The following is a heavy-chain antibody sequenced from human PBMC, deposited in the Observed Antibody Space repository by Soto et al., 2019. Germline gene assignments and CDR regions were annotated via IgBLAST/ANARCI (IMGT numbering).Heavy chain of an antibody. V-gene: IGHV1-18*04. J-gene: IGHJ6*02. CDR1: GYTFTSYG. D-gene: IGHD2-2*02. CDR3: ARDPYCSSTSCYTYYYYYGMDV. CDR2: ISAYNGNT. Sequence: ASVKVSCKASGYTFTSYGISWVRQAPGQGLEWMGWISAYNGNTNYAQKLQGRVTMTTDTSTSTAYMELRSLRSDDTAVYYCARDPYCSSTSCYTYYYYYGMDVWGQGTTVTVSS.